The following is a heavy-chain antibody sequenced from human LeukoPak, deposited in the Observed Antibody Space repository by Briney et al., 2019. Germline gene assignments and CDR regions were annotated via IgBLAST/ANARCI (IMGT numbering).Heavy chain of an antibody. V-gene: IGHV3-21*01. CDR2: ISTSSSYI. Sequence: GGSLRLSCAASGFNLRAYTMNWVRQAPGKGLEWVSCISTSSSYIYYADSVKGRFTTSRDNAENSLYLQMHSLRVEDTALYYCARDDNWNDKPFDFWGQGTLVTVSS. D-gene: IGHD1-20*01. J-gene: IGHJ4*02. CDR3: ARDDNWNDKPFDF. CDR1: GFNLRAYT.